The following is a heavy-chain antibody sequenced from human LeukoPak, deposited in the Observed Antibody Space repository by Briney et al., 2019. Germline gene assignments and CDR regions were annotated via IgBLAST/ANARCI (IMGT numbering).Heavy chain of an antibody. CDR2: IIPILGIA. D-gene: IGHD6-13*01. Sequence: SVKVSCKASGGTFSSYAISWVRQAPGQGLEWMGRIIPILGIANYAQKFQGRVTITADKSTSTAYMELSSLRSEDTAVYYCASEMWGNQAIAAAGTLDYWGQGTLVTVSS. CDR3: ASEMWGNQAIAAAGTLDY. CDR1: GGTFSSYA. V-gene: IGHV1-69*04. J-gene: IGHJ4*02.